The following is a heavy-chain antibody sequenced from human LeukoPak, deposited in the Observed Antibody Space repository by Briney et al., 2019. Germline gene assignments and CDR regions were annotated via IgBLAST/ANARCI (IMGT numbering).Heavy chain of an antibody. D-gene: IGHD1-1*01. CDR1: GVPISSGGYY. CDR2: IYYSGGT. J-gene: IGHJ6*03. CDR3: AKTGDVYYYYYYMDV. Sequence: SQTLSLTCTVSGVPISSGGYYWSWIRQHPGKGLEWIGYIYYSGGTYYNPFLKSRVTISVDTSKNQFSLKLSSVTAADTAVYYCAKTGDVYYYYYYMDVWGKGTTVTVSS. V-gene: IGHV4-31*03.